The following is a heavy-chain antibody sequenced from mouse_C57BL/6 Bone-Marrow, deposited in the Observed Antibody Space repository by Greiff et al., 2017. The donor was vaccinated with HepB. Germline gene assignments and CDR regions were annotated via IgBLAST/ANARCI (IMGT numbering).Heavy chain of an antibody. CDR3: ARERGYGPAWFAY. D-gene: IGHD1-1*02. J-gene: IGHJ3*01. V-gene: IGHV1-52*01. CDR1: GYTFTSYW. CDR2: IDPSDSET. Sequence: QVQLQQPGAELVRPGSSVKLSCKASGYTFTSYWMHWVKQRPIQGLEWIGNIDPSDSETHYNQKFKDKATLTVDKSSSTAYMQLSSLTSEDSAVYYCARERGYGPAWFAYWGQGTLVTVSA.